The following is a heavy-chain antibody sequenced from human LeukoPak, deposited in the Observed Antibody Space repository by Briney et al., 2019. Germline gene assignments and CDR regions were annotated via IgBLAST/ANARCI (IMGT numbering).Heavy chain of an antibody. Sequence: SETLSLTCTVSGGSISSYYWSWIRQPPGKGLEWIGYIYYSGSTNYNPSLKSRVTISVDTSKNQFSLKLSSVTAADTAVYYCARDLQYYGSGYEFDYWGQGTLVTVSS. J-gene: IGHJ4*02. D-gene: IGHD3-10*01. CDR3: ARDLQYYGSGYEFDY. V-gene: IGHV4-59*01. CDR2: IYYSGST. CDR1: GGSISSYY.